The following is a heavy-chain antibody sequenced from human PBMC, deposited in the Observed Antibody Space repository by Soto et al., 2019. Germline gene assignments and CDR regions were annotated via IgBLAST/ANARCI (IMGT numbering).Heavy chain of an antibody. Sequence: GGSLRLSCAASKFTFSYYYMTLIRQAPGKGLECVSYIGYSNNTIYYADSVKGRFTISRDNAKNSLFLQMNSLRAEDTAVYYCARDGFYFDSWGQGTLVTVSS. J-gene: IGHJ4*02. CDR2: IGYSNNTI. V-gene: IGHV3-11*01. CDR1: KFTFSYYY. CDR3: ARDGFYFDS. D-gene: IGHD6-25*01.